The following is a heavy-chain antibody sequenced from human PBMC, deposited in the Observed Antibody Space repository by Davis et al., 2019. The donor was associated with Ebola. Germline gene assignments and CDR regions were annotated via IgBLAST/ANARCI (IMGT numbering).Heavy chain of an antibody. CDR1: GWSFSGYY. CDR2: IYYSGST. J-gene: IGHJ4*02. Sequence: MPSETLSLTCAVYGWSFSGYYWSWIRQPPGKGLEWIGYIYYSGSTNYNPSLKSRVTISVDTSKNQFSLKLSSVTAADTAVYYCARAGVSFDYWGQGTLVTVSS. D-gene: IGHD2-8*01. V-gene: IGHV4-59*01. CDR3: ARAGVSFDY.